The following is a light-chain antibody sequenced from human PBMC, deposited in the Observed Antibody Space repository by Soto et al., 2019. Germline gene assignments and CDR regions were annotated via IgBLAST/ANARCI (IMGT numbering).Light chain of an antibody. J-gene: IGKJ1*01. CDR3: QQYDNWPPLT. V-gene: IGKV3-15*01. CDR2: GAS. CDR1: QSVSTN. Sequence: EIVMTQSPATLSVSPGERATLSCRASQSVSTNLAWYQQRPGQAPRLLIYGASTRATGIPARFSGSGSATEFTLTISSLQSEDFAVYFCQQYDNWPPLTFGQGTKVDIK.